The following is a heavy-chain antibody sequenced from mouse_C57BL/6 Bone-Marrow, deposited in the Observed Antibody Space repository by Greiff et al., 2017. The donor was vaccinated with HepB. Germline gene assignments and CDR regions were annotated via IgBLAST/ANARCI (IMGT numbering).Heavy chain of an antibody. CDR1: GYTFTSYW. V-gene: IGHV1-50*01. CDR2: IDPSDSYT. CDR3: CYGISYY. Sequence: QVQLQQPGAELVKPGASVKLSCKASGYTFTSYWMQWVKQRPGQGLEWIGEIDPSDSYTNYNQKFKGKATLTVDTSSSTAYMQLSSLTSEDSAVYYCCYGISYYWGQGTTLTVSS. D-gene: IGHD1-1*01. J-gene: IGHJ2*01.